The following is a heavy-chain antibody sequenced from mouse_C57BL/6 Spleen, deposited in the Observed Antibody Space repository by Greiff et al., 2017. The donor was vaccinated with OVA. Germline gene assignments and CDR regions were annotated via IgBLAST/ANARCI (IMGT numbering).Heavy chain of an antibody. CDR1: GFNIKDYY. CDR2: IDPEAGDT. CDR3: TTRGYDYDEAAMDY. V-gene: IGHV14-1*01. Sequence: DVQLQESGAELVRPGASVKLSCTASGFNIKDYYMHWVKQRPEQGLEWIGRIDPEAGDTDYAPKFQGKATMTADTSSNTAYLQLSSLTSEDTAVYYCTTRGYDYDEAAMDYWGQGTSVTVSS. D-gene: IGHD2-4*01. J-gene: IGHJ4*01.